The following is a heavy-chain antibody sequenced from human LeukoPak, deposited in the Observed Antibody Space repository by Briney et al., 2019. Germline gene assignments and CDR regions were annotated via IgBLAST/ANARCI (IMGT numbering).Heavy chain of an antibody. D-gene: IGHD2-21*02. CDR1: GFTFDDYG. CDR3: ARGRGVVTATYYFDY. V-gene: IGHV3-20*04. Sequence: AGGSLRLSCAASGFTFDDYGMSWVRHAPGKGLEWVSGINWNGGSTGYADSVKGRFTISRDNAKNSLYLQMNSLRADDTALYYCARGRGVVTATYYFDYWGQGTLVTVSS. CDR2: INWNGGST. J-gene: IGHJ4*02.